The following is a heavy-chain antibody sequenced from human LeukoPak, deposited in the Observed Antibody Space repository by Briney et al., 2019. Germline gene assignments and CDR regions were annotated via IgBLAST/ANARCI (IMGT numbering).Heavy chain of an antibody. CDR1: SGSFSGYY. D-gene: IGHD3-22*01. CDR3: ARIAGWYYYDSSGYRYYYYMDV. V-gene: IGHV4-34*01. Sequence: SETLSLTCAVYSGSFSGYYWSWLRQPPGKGPEWIGEINHSGSTNYNPSLKSRVTISVDTSKNQFSLKLSSVTAADTAVYYCARIAGWYYYDSSGYRYYYYMDVWGKGTTVTVSS. J-gene: IGHJ6*03. CDR2: INHSGST.